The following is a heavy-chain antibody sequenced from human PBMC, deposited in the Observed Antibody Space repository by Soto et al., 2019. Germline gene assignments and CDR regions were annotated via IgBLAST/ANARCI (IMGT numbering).Heavy chain of an antibody. CDR3: ARQEGGYCSSTSCYDDYNWFDP. CDR1: GGSISSYY. CDR2: IYYSGST. J-gene: IGHJ5*02. V-gene: IGHV4-59*08. D-gene: IGHD2-2*01. Sequence: TLSLTCTVSGGSISSYYWSWIRQPPGKGLEWIGYIYYSGSTNYNPSLKSRVTISVDTSKNQFSMKLSSVTAADTAVYYCARQEGGYCSSTSCYDDYNWFDPWGQGTLVTVSS.